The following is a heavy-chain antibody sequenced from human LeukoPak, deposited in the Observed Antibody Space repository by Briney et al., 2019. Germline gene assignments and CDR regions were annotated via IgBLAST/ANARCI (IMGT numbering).Heavy chain of an antibody. CDR2: ISGSGANT. J-gene: IGHJ3*02. CDR1: GFTFSSYA. Sequence: GGSLRLSCAASGFTFSSYAMNWVRQAPGKGLEWVSAISGSGANTYYADSLKGRFTISRDNSKNTLYLQMNSLRAEDTAVYYCARESGYCSGGSCAGEAFDIWGQGTMVTVSS. D-gene: IGHD2-15*01. CDR3: ARESGYCSGGSCAGEAFDI. V-gene: IGHV3-23*01.